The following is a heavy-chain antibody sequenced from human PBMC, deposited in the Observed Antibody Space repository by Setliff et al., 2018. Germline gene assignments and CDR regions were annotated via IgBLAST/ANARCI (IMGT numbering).Heavy chain of an antibody. J-gene: IGHJ6*03. CDR3: ARVRRVVIAYYYYMDV. CDR1: GGSISSHF. V-gene: IGHV4-59*11. Sequence: PSETLSLTCTVSGGSISSHFWNWIRQPPGKGLEWIGYIFHSGSTSYNPSLKSRVTISVDTSKNQFSLKLSSVTAADTAVYYCARVRRVVIAYYYYMDVWGKGTTVTVSS. D-gene: IGHD2-21*01. CDR2: IFHSGST.